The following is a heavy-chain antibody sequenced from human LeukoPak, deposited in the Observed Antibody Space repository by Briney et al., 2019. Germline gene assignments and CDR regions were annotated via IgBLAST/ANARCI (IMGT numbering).Heavy chain of an antibody. CDR1: GGSFSGYY. CDR2: IYYSGST. J-gene: IGHJ6*03. V-gene: IGHV4-30-4*08. Sequence: SETLSLTCAVYGGSFSGYYWSWIRQPPGKGLEWIGYIYYSGSTYYNPSLKSRVTISVDTSKNQFSLKLSSMTAADTAVYYCATCGVSSTPHYMDVWGKGTTVTVSS. D-gene: IGHD2-2*01. CDR3: ATCGVSSTPHYMDV.